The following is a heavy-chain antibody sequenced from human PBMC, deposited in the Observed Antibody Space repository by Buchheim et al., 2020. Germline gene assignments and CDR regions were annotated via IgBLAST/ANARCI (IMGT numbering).Heavy chain of an antibody. J-gene: IGHJ4*02. V-gene: IGHV1-46*03. CDR1: GYTFTSYY. CDR3: ASTFYGDYVGSSWSNLYYFDY. Sequence: QVQLVQSGAEVKKPGASVKVSCKASGYTFTSYYMHWVRQAPGQGLEWMGIINPSGGSTSYAQKFQGRVTMTRDTSTSTVYMELSSLRSEDTAVYYCASTFYGDYVGSSWSNLYYFDYWGQGTL. D-gene: IGHD4-17*01. CDR2: INPSGGST.